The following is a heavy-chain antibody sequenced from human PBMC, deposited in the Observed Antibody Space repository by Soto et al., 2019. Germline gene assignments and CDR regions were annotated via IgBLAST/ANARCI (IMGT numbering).Heavy chain of an antibody. V-gene: IGHV3-9*01. J-gene: IGHJ6*03. CDR2: ISWNGDTI. CDR1: GLTLDDYA. Sequence: GGSLRLSCAASGLTLDDYAMHWVRQGPGKGLDWVSGISWNGDTIGYADSVKGRFTISRDNAKNSLYLQMNSLRAEDTALYYCAKGFQPTTGTEYYYYYIDVWGKGTTVTVSS. CDR3: AKGFQPTTGTEYYYYYIDV. D-gene: IGHD1-1*01.